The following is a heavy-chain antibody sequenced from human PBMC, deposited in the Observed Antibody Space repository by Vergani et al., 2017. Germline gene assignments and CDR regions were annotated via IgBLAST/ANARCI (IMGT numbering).Heavy chain of an antibody. CDR2: IIPILGIA. D-gene: IGHD3-10*01. J-gene: IGHJ4*02. Sequence: QVQLVQSGAEVKKPGSSVKVSCKASGGTFSSYAISWVRPAPGQGLEWMGRIIPILGIANYAQKFQGRVTITADKSTSTAYMELSSLRSEDTAVYYCASAASRVRGVIVYWGQGTLVTVSS. V-gene: IGHV1-69*04. CDR3: ASAASRVRGVIVY. CDR1: GGTFSSYA.